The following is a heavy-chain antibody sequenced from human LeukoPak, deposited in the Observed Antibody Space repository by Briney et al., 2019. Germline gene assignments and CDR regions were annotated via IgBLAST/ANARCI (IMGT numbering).Heavy chain of an antibody. CDR2: IYSGGST. Sequence: GGSLRLSCAASGFTVSSNYMSWVRQAPGKGLEWVSVIYSGGSTYYEDSVKGRFTISRDNSKNTLYLQMNSLRAEDTAVYYCARDLHYYGMDVWGKGTTVTVSS. V-gene: IGHV3-53*01. J-gene: IGHJ6*04. CDR1: GFTVSSNY. CDR3: ARDLHYYGMDV.